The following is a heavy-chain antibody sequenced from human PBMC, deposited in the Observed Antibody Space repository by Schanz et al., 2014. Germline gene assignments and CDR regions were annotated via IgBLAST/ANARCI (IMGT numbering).Heavy chain of an antibody. CDR2: IYSGGST. CDR1: GFTVSDNY. Sequence: HLVESGGGLIQPGGSLRLSCAASGFTVSDNYMTWVRQAPGKGLEWVSVIYSGGSTYYADSVKGRFTISRDNSKNTLYLQMHSLRAEDTTVYYCASERGYSYGYGAFDIWGQGTMVTVSS. V-gene: IGHV3-53*01. CDR3: ASERGYSYGYGAFDI. J-gene: IGHJ3*02. D-gene: IGHD5-18*01.